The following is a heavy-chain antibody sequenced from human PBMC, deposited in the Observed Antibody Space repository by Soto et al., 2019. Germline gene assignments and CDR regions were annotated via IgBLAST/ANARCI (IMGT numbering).Heavy chain of an antibody. CDR3: VKGYWKGDV. V-gene: IGHV3-23*01. D-gene: IGHD1-1*01. J-gene: IGHJ6*02. CDR2: ISGSGGSI. Sequence: EVQLLESGGGLVQPGGSLRLSCAASGFTFSTYAMNWVRQAPGNGLEWVSAISGSGGSIHYADSVKGRFTISRDNSKNTLYMQMNSLRDEDTAVYHCVKGYWKGDVWGLGTTFTVSS. CDR1: GFTFSTYA.